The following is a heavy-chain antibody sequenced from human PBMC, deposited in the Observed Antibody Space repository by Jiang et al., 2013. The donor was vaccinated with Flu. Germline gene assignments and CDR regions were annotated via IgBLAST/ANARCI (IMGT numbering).Heavy chain of an antibody. V-gene: IGHV4-61*02. CDR1: GGSISSGSYY. D-gene: IGHD2-15*01. J-gene: IGHJ4*02. CDR3: AREVDEFDY. Sequence: GPGLVKPSQTLSLTCTVSGGSISSGSYYWSWIRQPAGKGLEWIGRIYTSGSTNYNPSLKSRVTISVDTSKNQFSLKLSSVTAADTAVYYCAREVDEFDYWGQGTLVTVSS. CDR2: IYTSGST.